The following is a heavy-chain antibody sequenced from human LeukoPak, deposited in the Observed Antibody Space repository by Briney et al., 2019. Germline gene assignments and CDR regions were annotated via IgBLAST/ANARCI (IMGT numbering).Heavy chain of an antibody. CDR3: ARARWFGPRDAFDI. V-gene: IGHV1-2*02. Sequence: ASVKVSCKASGYTFTGYYMHWVRQAPGQGLEWMGWINPNSGGTNHAQKFQGRVTMTRDTSISTAYMELSRLRSDDTAVYYCARARWFGPRDAFDIWGQGTMVTVSS. CDR1: GYTFTGYY. CDR2: INPNSGGT. J-gene: IGHJ3*02. D-gene: IGHD3-10*01.